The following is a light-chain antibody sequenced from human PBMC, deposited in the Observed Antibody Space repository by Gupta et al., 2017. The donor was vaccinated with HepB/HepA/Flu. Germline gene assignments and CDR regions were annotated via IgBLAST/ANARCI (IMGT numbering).Light chain of an antibody. J-gene: IGKJ1*01. V-gene: IGKV1-12*01. CDR1: QDISRW. Sequence: DIQMTQSPSSVSASVGDRVTITCRASQDISRWLAWYQQKPGKVPKLLIYGAFTLESGVPSRFSGSGSGTDFTLTISSLQSEDFATYYCHQANSFPRTFGQGTKVEV. CDR3: HQANSFPRT. CDR2: GAF.